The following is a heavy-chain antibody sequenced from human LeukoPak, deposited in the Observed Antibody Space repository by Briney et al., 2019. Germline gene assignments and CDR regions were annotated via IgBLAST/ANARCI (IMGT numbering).Heavy chain of an antibody. Sequence: SETLSLTCTVSGGSISSYYWSRIRQPPGKGLEWIGYIYYSGSTNYNPSLKSRVTISVDTSKNQFSLKLSSVTAADTAVYYCAREEAPPGYSSSWYRIFNYWGQGTLVTVSS. CDR1: GGSISSYY. J-gene: IGHJ4*02. V-gene: IGHV4-59*01. CDR3: AREEAPPGYSSSWYRIFNY. CDR2: IYYSGST. D-gene: IGHD6-13*01.